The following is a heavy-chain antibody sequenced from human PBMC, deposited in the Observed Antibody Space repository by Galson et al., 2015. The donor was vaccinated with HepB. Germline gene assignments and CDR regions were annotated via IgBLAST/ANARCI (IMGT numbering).Heavy chain of an antibody. Sequence: SLRLSCAASGFTFSTYGMHWVRQAPGKGLEWVAVISYDGSDKYYTDSVKGRFTISRDNSKNTLYLQMNSLRAEDTAVYHCAKVKSGGYWGRGFDYWGQGTLVTVSS. CDR3: AKVKSGGYWGRGFDY. V-gene: IGHV3-30*18. D-gene: IGHD1-26*01. CDR1: GFTFSTYG. CDR2: ISYDGSDK. J-gene: IGHJ4*02.